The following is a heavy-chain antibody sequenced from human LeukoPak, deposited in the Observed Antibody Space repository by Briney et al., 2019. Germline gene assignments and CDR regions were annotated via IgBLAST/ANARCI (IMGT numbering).Heavy chain of an antibody. CDR2: ISAYNGNT. CDR3: ARDLVRQLPPTDAFDI. Sequence: GASVKVSCKASGYTFTSYGISWVRQAPGQGLEWMGWISAYNGNTNYAQKLQGRVTMTTDTSTSTAYMELRSLRSDDTAVYYCARDLVRQLPPTDAFDIWGQGTMVTVSS. D-gene: IGHD2-2*01. CDR1: GYTFTSYG. J-gene: IGHJ3*02. V-gene: IGHV1-18*01.